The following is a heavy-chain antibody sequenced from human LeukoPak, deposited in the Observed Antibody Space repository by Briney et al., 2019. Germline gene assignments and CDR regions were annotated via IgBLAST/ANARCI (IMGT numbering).Heavy chain of an antibody. D-gene: IGHD3-3*01. CDR3: ARGGGDYTSRYYMGV. Sequence: GGSLRLSCAASGFTFSDFYMHWIRQATGKGVEWVSYMSGTGKTISDADSLKGRFTISRDNTKNLLFLQVNTLRVEDTATYYRARGGGDYTSRYYMGVWGRGTTVTVSS. CDR1: GFTFSDFY. CDR2: MSGTGKTI. V-gene: IGHV3-11*04. J-gene: IGHJ6*03.